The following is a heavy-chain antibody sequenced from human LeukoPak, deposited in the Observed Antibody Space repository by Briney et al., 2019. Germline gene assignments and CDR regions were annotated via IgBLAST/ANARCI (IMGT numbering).Heavy chain of an antibody. J-gene: IGHJ4*02. V-gene: IGHV3-7*01. CDR3: ARDPGLDSSGYLTADY. CDR2: IKRDGSEK. Sequence: PPGGSLRLSCEASGFTFSSHWMSWVRQVPGKGLEWVANIKRDGSEKYYVDSVKGRFTISRDNAKNSLYLQMNSLRAEDTAVYYCARDPGLDSSGYLTADYWGQGTLVTVSS. D-gene: IGHD3-22*01. CDR1: GFTFSSHW.